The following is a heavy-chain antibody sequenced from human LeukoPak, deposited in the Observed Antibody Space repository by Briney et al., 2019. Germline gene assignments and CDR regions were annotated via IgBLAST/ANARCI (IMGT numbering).Heavy chain of an antibody. CDR3: AKEPGGGWRTIDY. CDR1: GFSFSTYA. V-gene: IGHV3-23*01. Sequence: AGGSLRLSCAASGFSFSTYAMSWVRQAPGKGPEWVSGISGSGGDTYYADSVKGRFTISRDNSKNMLSLQMNSLRADDTALYYCAKEPGGGWRTIDYWGQGTWSPSPQ. D-gene: IGHD6-19*01. J-gene: IGHJ4*02. CDR2: ISGSGGDT.